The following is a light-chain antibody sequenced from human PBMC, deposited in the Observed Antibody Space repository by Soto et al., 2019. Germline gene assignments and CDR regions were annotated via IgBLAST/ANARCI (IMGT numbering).Light chain of an antibody. CDR3: NSYTTLSNRV. CDR1: SSDIGAYNN. CDR2: EVT. Sequence: QSVLTQPASVSGSPGQSITISCTGTSSDIGAYNNVSWYQQHPGKATKLLIYEVTNRPSGVTDRFSGSKSGNTASLTISGLQAEDEANYYCNSYTTLSNRVFGTGTKVTVL. V-gene: IGLV2-14*01. J-gene: IGLJ1*01.